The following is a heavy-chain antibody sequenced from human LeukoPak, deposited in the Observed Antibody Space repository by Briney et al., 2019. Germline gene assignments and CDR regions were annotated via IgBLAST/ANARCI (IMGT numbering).Heavy chain of an antibody. J-gene: IGHJ4*02. CDR3: ARHPRDGPYYFDY. V-gene: IGHV4-59*08. D-gene: IGHD2-8*01. CDR1: GGSISSYY. Sequence: PSETLSLTCTVSGGSISSYYWSWIRQPPGKGLEWIGYIYYSGSTNYNPSLKSRVTISVDTSKNQFSLKLSSVTAADTAVYYCARHPRDGPYYFDYWGQRTLVTVSS. CDR2: IYYSGST.